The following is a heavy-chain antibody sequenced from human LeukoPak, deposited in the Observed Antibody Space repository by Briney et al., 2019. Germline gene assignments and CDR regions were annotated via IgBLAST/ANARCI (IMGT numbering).Heavy chain of an antibody. CDR2: INAGNGNT. CDR3: ARERGEPTYYFDY. D-gene: IGHD3-16*01. CDR1: GYTFTSYA. V-gene: IGHV1-3*01. Sequence: ASVKVSCKASGYTFTSYAMHWVRQAPGQRLEWMGWINAGNGNTKYSQKFQGRVTITRDTSASTAYMELSSMRSEDTAVYYCARERGEPTYYFDYWGQGTLVTVSS. J-gene: IGHJ4*02.